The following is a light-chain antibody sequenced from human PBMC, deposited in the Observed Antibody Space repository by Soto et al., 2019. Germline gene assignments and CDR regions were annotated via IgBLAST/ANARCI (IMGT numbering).Light chain of an antibody. Sequence: QSVLTQPPSTSGTPGQRVTISWSGSSSNIGANTVNWFQHLPGTAPKLLIYSHKQRPSGVPDRFSGSKSGTSASLAISGLQSEDEADYYCASWDGNLNGWVFGGGTKLTVL. CDR3: ASWDGNLNGWV. CDR1: SSNIGANT. J-gene: IGLJ3*02. CDR2: SHK. V-gene: IGLV1-44*01.